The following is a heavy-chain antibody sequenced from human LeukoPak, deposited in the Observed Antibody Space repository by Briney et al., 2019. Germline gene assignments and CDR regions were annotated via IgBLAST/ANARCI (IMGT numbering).Heavy chain of an antibody. J-gene: IGHJ3*02. CDR3: ARDLIVVVPAAAAFDI. CDR1: GGSISSYY. V-gene: IGHV4-4*07. Sequence: PSETLSLTCTVSGGSISSYYWSWIRHPAGKGLEWIGRIYTSGSTNYNPFLKSRVTIPVDESKNQFSLKLSSVTAADTAVYYCARDLIVVVPAAAAFDIWGQGTMVTVSS. CDR2: IYTSGST. D-gene: IGHD2-2*01.